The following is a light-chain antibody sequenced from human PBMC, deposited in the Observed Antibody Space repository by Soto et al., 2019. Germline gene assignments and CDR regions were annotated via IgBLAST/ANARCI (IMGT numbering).Light chain of an antibody. CDR1: QSVSSSY. Sequence: EIVLTQSPVTLSLSPGERATLSCRASQSVSSSYLAWYQQKPGQAPRLLIYGASSRATGIPDRFSGSGSGTDVTLTINRREPADVAVYYCQQYGNSPQTFGQGTKVDIK. CDR3: QQYGNSPQT. V-gene: IGKV3-20*01. CDR2: GAS. J-gene: IGKJ1*01.